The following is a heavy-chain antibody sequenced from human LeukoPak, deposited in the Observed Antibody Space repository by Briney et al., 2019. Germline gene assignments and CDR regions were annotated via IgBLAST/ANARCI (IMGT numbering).Heavy chain of an antibody. V-gene: IGHV3-64D*06. CDR3: VKDDSYYYDSGIYPY. CDR1: GFTFSSFA. CDR2: ISNTGIST. J-gene: IGHJ4*02. Sequence: GGSLRLSCSASGFTFSSFALHWVRQAPGKGLEYVSGISNTGISTYYADSVTGRFTISRDNSKNTLYHQMGSLRAEDTAIYYCVKDDSYYYDSGIYPYWGQGTLVTVSS. D-gene: IGHD3-10*01.